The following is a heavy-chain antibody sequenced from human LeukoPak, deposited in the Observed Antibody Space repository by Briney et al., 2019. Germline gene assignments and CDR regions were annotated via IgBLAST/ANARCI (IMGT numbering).Heavy chain of an antibody. CDR2: TRNKANSYTT. CDR3: IRVMGTTLPESYFDS. J-gene: IGHJ4*02. Sequence: GGSLRLSCAASGFTFNDYYMDWVRQAPGKGLEWVGRTRNKANSYTTEYAASVKGRFIISRDDSRNSLYLQMNSLKTEDTAVYYCIRVMGTTLPESYFDSWGQGTRVIVSS. V-gene: IGHV3-72*01. CDR1: GFTFNDYY. D-gene: IGHD7-27*01.